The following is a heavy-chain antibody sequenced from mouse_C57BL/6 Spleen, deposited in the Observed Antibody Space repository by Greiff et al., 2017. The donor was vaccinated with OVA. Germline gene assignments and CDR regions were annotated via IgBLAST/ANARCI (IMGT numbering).Heavy chain of an antibody. D-gene: IGHD1-1*01. CDR1: GYTFTSYW. V-gene: IGHV1-69*01. CDR3: ARFYYYGSSYDWYFDV. CDR2: IDPSDSYT. J-gene: IGHJ1*03. Sequence: VQLQQPGAELVMPGASVKLSCKASGYTFTSYWMHWVKQRPGQGLEWIGEIDPSDSYTNYNQKFKGKSTLTVDKSSSTAYMQLSSLTSEDSAVYYCARFYYYGSSYDWYFDVWGTGTTVTVSS.